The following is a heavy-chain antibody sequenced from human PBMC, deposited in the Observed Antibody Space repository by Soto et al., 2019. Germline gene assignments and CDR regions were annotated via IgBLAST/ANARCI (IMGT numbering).Heavy chain of an antibody. CDR3: TRTLATIIVKLQEYYFDY. J-gene: IGHJ4*02. V-gene: IGHV3-73*01. D-gene: IGHD3-22*01. CDR2: IRSKANSYAT. CDR1: GFTFSGSA. Sequence: GGSLRLSCAASGFTFSGSAMHWVRQASGKGLEWVGRIRSKANSYATAYAASVKCRFTISRDDSKNTAYLQMNSLKTEDTAVYYCTRTLATIIVKLQEYYFDYWGQGPLVTASS.